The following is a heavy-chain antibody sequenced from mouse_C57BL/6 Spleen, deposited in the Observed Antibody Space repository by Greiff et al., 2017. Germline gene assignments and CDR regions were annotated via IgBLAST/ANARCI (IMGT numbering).Heavy chain of an antibody. J-gene: IGHJ3*01. D-gene: IGHD2-4*01. CDR3: AREDYDYDGGAWFAY. Sequence: QVQLQQPGTELVKPGASVKLSCKASGYTFTSYWMHWVKQRPGQGLEWIGNINPSNGGTNYNEKFKSKATLTVDKSSSTAYRQLSSLTSEDSAVYYCAREDYDYDGGAWFAYWGQGTLVAVSA. CDR2: INPSNGGT. V-gene: IGHV1-53*01. CDR1: GYTFTSYW.